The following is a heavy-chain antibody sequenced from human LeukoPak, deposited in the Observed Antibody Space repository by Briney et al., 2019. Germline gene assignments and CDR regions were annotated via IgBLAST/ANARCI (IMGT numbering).Heavy chain of an antibody. J-gene: IGHJ3*02. D-gene: IGHD3-22*01. CDR3: AKDKRITLIEGARDAFDI. CDR2: IHYSGST. V-gene: IGHV4-31*03. Sequence: SETLSLTCTVSGGSISSGNYWSWIRQHPGKGLEWIGHIHYSGSTFYNPSLKSRVLISVDTSNNQFSLKQRSVTAAETAVYYCAKDKRITLIEGARDAFDIWGQGTMVTVSS. CDR1: GGSISSGNY.